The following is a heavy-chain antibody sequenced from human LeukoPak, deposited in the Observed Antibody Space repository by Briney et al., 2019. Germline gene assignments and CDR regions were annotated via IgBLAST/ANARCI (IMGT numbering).Heavy chain of an antibody. Sequence: PSETLSLTCTVSGGSISSSSYYWGWIRQPPGKGLEWIGSIYYSGSTYYNPSLKSRVTISVDTSKNQFSLKLSSVTAADTAVYYCARRKSHYYDSSGYLSRWFDPWGQGTLVTVSS. D-gene: IGHD3-22*01. CDR3: ARRKSHYYDSSGYLSRWFDP. J-gene: IGHJ5*02. CDR1: GGSISSSSYY. CDR2: IYYSGST. V-gene: IGHV4-39*01.